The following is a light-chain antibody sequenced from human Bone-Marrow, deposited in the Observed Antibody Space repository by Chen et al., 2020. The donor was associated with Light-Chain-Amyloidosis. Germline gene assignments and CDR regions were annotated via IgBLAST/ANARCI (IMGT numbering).Light chain of an antibody. CDR2: ADS. CDR3: QVWDRSSDRPV. Sequence: SYVLTQPSSVSVAPVQTATIACGGTNIGSTSLHWYQQTPGQAPLLVVYADSDRPSGIPERLSGSNSGKTATLTISRVEAGDEADYYCQVWDRSSDRPVFGGGTKLTVL. J-gene: IGLJ3*02. V-gene: IGLV3-21*02. CDR1: NIGSTS.